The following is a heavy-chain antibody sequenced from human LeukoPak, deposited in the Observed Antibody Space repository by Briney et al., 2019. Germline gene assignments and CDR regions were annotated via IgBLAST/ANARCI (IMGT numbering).Heavy chain of an antibody. D-gene: IGHD3-10*01. J-gene: IGHJ3*02. CDR1: GDSVSSNRAA. CDR3: ANERFGELNAFDI. Sequence: SQTLSLTCAISGDSVSSNRAAWNWIRQSPSRGLEWLGSTYYRSKWYHDYAVPMKSRITINPDTSENRFSLQLDSLTPEDTAVYYCANERFGELNAFDIWGQGTMVTVSS. V-gene: IGHV6-1*01. CDR2: TYYRSKWYH.